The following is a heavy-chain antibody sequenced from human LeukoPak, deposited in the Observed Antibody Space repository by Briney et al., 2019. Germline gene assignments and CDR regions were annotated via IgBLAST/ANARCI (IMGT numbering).Heavy chain of an antibody. D-gene: IGHD4-23*01. J-gene: IGHJ3*02. V-gene: IGHV3-7*01. CDR2: IKQDGSEK. CDR3: ARDAPTVVTFTLRLDAFDI. CDR1: GFTFSSYW. Sequence: PGGSLRLSCAASGFTFSSYWMSWVRQAPGKGLEWVANIKQDGSEKYYVDSVKGRFTISRDNAKNSLYLQMNSLRAEDTAVYYCARDAPTVVTFTLRLDAFDIWGQGTMVTVSS.